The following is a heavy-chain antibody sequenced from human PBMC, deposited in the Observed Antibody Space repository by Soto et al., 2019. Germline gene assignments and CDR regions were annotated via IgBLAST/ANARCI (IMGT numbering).Heavy chain of an antibody. CDR3: ARHVPAAGYYYGMDV. Sequence: QVQLVQTGDEVKKPGSSVKVSCKASGGTFSSYAISWVRQAPGQGLEWMGGIIPIFGTANYAQKFQGGVTITADESTSTAYMELRSLRSEDTAVYYCARHVPAAGYYYGMDVWGQGTTVTVSS. J-gene: IGHJ6*02. D-gene: IGHD2-2*01. CDR1: GGTFSSYA. V-gene: IGHV1-69*12. CDR2: IIPIFGTA.